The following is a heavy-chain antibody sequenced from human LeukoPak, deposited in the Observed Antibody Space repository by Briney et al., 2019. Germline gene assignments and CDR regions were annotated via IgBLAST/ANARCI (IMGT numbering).Heavy chain of an antibody. CDR2: INPSGGST. J-gene: IGHJ5*02. CDR1: GYTFTSYY. Sequence: ASVKVSCKASGYTFTSYYMHWVRQAPGQGLEWMGIINPSGGSTSYAQKFQGRVTMTRDTSTSTAYMELSSLRSEDTAVYYCARLVLDDTAMATGWFDPWGQGTLVTVSS. V-gene: IGHV1-46*01. D-gene: IGHD5-18*01. CDR3: ARLVLDDTAMATGWFDP.